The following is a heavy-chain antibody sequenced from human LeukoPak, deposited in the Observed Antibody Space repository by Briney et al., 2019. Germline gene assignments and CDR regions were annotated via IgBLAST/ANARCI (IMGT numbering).Heavy chain of an antibody. V-gene: IGHV3-48*01. CDR3: ARPYSSGWYGFDY. J-gene: IGHJ4*02. CDR2: ISSSSSTI. CDR1: GFTFSSYS. Sequence: GGSLRLSCAASGFTFSSYSMNWVRQAPGKGLEWVSYISSSSSTIYYADSVKGRFTISRDNAKNSLYLQMNSLRAEDTAVYYCARPYSSGWYGFDYWGQGTLVTASS. D-gene: IGHD6-19*01.